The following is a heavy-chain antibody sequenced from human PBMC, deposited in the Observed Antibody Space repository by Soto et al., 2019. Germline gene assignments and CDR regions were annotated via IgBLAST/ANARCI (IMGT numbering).Heavy chain of an antibody. CDR1: GFAFRSYW. J-gene: IGHJ5*02. Sequence: EVQLVESGGGLVQPGGSLRLSCAASGFAFRSYWMHWVRQVPGKGLVWVSRINNDETTTNYADSVKGRFTISRDTAENTLYLQMNSLRVEDTAVYYCASGVVGGVIVHWGQGTLVTVSS. V-gene: IGHV3-74*01. D-gene: IGHD3-16*01. CDR2: INNDETTT. CDR3: ASGVVGGVIVH.